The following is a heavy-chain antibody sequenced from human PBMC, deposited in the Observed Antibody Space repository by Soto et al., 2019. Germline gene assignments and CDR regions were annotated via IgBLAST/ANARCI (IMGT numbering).Heavy chain of an antibody. CDR3: ARDKSEVIVVVPAAMPNNWFDP. J-gene: IGHJ5*02. CDR1: GYTFTSYG. D-gene: IGHD2-2*01. CDR2: ISAYNGNT. Sequence: QVQLVQSGAEVKKPGASVKVSCKASGYTFTSYGISWVRQAPGQGLEWMGWISAYNGNTNYAQKLQGRVTMTTDTSTSTAYMELRSLRSDDTAVYYCARDKSEVIVVVPAAMPNNWFDPWGQGTLVTVSS. V-gene: IGHV1-18*01.